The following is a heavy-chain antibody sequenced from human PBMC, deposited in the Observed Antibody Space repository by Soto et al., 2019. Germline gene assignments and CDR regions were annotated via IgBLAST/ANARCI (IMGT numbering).Heavy chain of an antibody. D-gene: IGHD2-2*01. CDR1: GGTFSSYA. V-gene: IGHV1-69*01. CDR2: IIPISETT. J-gene: IGHJ6*02. CDR3: ARSQGSSTSLEIYYYYYYGMDA. Sequence: QVQLVQSGDEVKKPGSSVKVSCKASGGTFSSYAISWVRQAPGQGLEWMGGIIPISETTNYAQKFQGRVTITADESKSTAYLELSSLRSEDKAVYYCARSQGSSTSLEIYYYYYYGMDAWGQGTTVTVSS.